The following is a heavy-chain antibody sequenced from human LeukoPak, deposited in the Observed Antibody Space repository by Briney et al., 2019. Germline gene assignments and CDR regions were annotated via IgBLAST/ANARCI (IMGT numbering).Heavy chain of an antibody. J-gene: IGHJ4*02. D-gene: IGHD3-22*01. V-gene: IGHV3-11*01. CDR3: ARDMGYYDSSGYYPTTDY. CDR1: GFPFSDYY. Sequence: GGSLRLSCAASGFPFSDYYMSCIRPAPGKALKRVLYISRSGSTIYYADSVKGRFTISRDNAKNSLYLQMNSLRAEDTAVYYCARDMGYYDSSGYYPTTDYWGQGTLVTVSS. CDR2: ISRSGSTI.